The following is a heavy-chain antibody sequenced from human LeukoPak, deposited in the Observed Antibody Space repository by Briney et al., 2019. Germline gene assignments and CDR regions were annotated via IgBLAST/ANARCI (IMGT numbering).Heavy chain of an antibody. V-gene: IGHV3-53*04. D-gene: IGHD6-13*01. CDR2: IYSGGST. CDR1: GFTVSSNY. J-gene: IGHJ6*02. CDR3: ARDGAAGTSYYGMDV. Sequence: PGGSLRLSCAASGFTVSSNYMSWVRQAPGKGLEWVSVIYSGGSTYYAESVKGRFTISRHNSKNTLYLQMNSLRAEDTAVYYCARDGAAGTSYYGMDVWGQGTTVTVSS.